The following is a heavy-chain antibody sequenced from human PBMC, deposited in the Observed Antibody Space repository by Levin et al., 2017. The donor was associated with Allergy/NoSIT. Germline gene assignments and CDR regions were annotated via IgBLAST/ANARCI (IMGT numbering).Heavy chain of an antibody. CDR1: GYIFNEYW. D-gene: IGHD3/OR15-3a*01. V-gene: IGHV1-2*06. J-gene: IGHJ6*03. Sequence: GESLKISCKASGYIFNEYWMHWVRQAPGQGLEWMGRINPNNGATNYGQKFQGRVTMTRDTSISTVYMELSRLRSDDTAVYYCARDRIAFWTPLRYYYMDVWGKGTTVTVS. CDR3: ARDRIAFWTPLRYYYMDV. CDR2: INPNNGAT.